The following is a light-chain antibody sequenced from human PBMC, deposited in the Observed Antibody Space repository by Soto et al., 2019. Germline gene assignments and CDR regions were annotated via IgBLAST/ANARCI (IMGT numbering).Light chain of an antibody. CDR2: GNS. CDR1: SSNIGAGFD. V-gene: IGLV1-40*01. Sequence: QLVLTQPPSVSGAPGQRVTITSTGSSSNIGAGFDVHWYHQIAGTAPKLLIYGNSNRPSGVPDRFSGSKSGTSASLAIYGLQAEDEAHYYCQSYDNSLNGSWVFGGGTKLTVL. J-gene: IGLJ3*02. CDR3: QSYDNSLNGSWV.